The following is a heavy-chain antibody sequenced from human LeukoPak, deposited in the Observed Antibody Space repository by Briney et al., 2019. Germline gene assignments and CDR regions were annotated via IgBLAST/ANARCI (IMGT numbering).Heavy chain of an antibody. D-gene: IGHD2-8*01. Sequence: GGSLRLSCAASGFTFSSYAMSWVRQAPGKGLEWVSGINWNGGSTGYADSVKGRFTISRDNAKNSLYLQMNSLRAEDTALYYCARLKLMVAPDYWGQGTLVTVSS. V-gene: IGHV3-20*04. CDR3: ARLKLMVAPDY. J-gene: IGHJ4*02. CDR1: GFTFSSYA. CDR2: INWNGGST.